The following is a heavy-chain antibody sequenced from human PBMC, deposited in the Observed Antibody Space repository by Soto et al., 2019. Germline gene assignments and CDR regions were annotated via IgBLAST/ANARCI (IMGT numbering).Heavy chain of an antibody. CDR2: INPSGGST. V-gene: IGHV1-46*03. CDR1: GYTITSYY. Sequence: ASVKGSCKASGYTITSYYVHWVRQATGQGLEWMGIINPSGGSTSYAQKFQGRVTMTRDTSTSTVYMELSSLRSEDTAVYYCARETVSNYDFWSGYLPYWGQGTLVTVSS. D-gene: IGHD3-3*01. J-gene: IGHJ4*02. CDR3: ARETVSNYDFWSGYLPY.